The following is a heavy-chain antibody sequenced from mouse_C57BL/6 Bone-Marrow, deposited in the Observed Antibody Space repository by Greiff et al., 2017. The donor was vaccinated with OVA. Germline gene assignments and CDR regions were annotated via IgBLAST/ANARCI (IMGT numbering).Heavy chain of an antibody. Sequence: DVHLVESGAELVRPGASVKLSCTASGFNIKDDYMHWVKQRPEQGLEWIGWIYPENGDTEYASKFQGKATITADTSSNTAYLQLSSLTSEDTAVYYCTSGSSYPFWYFDVWGTGTTVTVSS. D-gene: IGHD1-1*01. CDR1: GFNIKDDY. V-gene: IGHV14-4*01. CDR3: TSGSSYPFWYFDV. CDR2: IYPENGDT. J-gene: IGHJ1*03.